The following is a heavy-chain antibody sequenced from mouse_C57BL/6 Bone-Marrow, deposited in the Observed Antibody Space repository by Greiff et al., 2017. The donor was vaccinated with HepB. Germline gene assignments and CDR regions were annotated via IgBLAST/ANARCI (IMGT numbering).Heavy chain of an antibody. Sequence: VKLMESGPELVRPGASVKISCKAPGYTFTSHWMQWVRQRPGQGLEWIGEIFPGSGSTYYNEKFKGKATLTVDTSSSTAYMQLSSLTSEDSAVYVCATIYYDSFYAMDYWGQGTSVTVSS. D-gene: IGHD2-4*01. CDR1: GYTFTSHW. J-gene: IGHJ4*01. V-gene: IGHV1-56*01. CDR2: IFPGSGST. CDR3: ATIYYDSFYAMDY.